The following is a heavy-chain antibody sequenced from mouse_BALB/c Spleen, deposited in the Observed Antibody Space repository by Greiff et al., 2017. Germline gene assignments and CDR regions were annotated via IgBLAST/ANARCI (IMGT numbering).Heavy chain of an antibody. CDR1: GYTFTSYW. CDR3: ARGTTVVADY. J-gene: IGHJ2*01. V-gene: IGHV1S81*02. CDR2: INPSNGRT. D-gene: IGHD1-1*01. Sequence: QVQLQQPGAELVKPGASVKLSCKASGYTFTSYWMHWVKQRPGQGLEWIGEINPSNGRTNYNEKFKSKATLTVDKSSSTAYMQLSSLTSEDSAVYYCARGTTVVADYWGQGTTLTVSS.